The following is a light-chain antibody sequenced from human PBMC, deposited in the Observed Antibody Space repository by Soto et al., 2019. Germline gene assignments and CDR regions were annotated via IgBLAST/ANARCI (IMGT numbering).Light chain of an antibody. CDR2: EVS. V-gene: IGLV2-14*01. CDR3: SSYTSSSPHV. J-gene: IGLJ1*01. Sequence: QSALTQPASVSGSPGQSITISCTGTSSDVGGYNYVSWYQQHPGKAPKLMIYEVSNRPSGVSNRFSGSKSGNTASLTISGLQAAAEADYYCSSYTSSSPHVFGTGTKLTVL. CDR1: SSDVGGYNY.